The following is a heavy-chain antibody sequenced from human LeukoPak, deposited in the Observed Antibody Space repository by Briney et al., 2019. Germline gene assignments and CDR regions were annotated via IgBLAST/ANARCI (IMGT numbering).Heavy chain of an antibody. D-gene: IGHD3-3*01. CDR3: ARAYYDFWSGYHLNYYYYGMDV. J-gene: IGHJ6*02. CDR2: ISSSSSYI. Sequence: GGSLRLSCAASGFTFSSYSMNWVRQAPGKGLEWVSSISSSSSYIYYADSVKGRFTISRDNAKNSLYLQMNSLRAEDTAVYYCARAYYDFWSGYHLNYYYYGMDVWGQGTTVTVSS. V-gene: IGHV3-21*01. CDR1: GFTFSSYS.